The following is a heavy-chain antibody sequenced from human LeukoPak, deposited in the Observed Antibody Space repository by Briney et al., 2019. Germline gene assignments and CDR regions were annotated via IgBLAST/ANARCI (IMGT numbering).Heavy chain of an antibody. J-gene: IGHJ4*02. D-gene: IGHD1-26*01. Sequence: SETLSLTCTVSGGSISSSSYYWGWIRQPPGKGLEWIGSIYYSGSTYYNPSLKSRVTISVDTSKNQFSLKLSSVTAADTAVYYCARHEILMGEALIGWGQGTLVTVSS. CDR1: GGSISSSSYY. CDR2: IYYSGST. V-gene: IGHV4-39*01. CDR3: ARHEILMGEALIG.